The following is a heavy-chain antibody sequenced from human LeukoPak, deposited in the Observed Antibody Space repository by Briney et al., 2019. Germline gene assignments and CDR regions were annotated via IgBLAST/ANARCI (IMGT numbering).Heavy chain of an antibody. D-gene: IGHD4/OR15-4a*01. J-gene: IGHJ4*02. V-gene: IGHV3-53*01. CDR3: ARGPNT. Sequence: GGSLRLSCAASGFTVSSNYMSWVRQAPGKGLEWVSVIYSGGSTYYVDSVEGRFIISRDNSKNTVYLQMNRLRAEDTAVYYCARGPNTGGQGTLVTVSS. CDR2: IYSGGST. CDR1: GFTVSSNY.